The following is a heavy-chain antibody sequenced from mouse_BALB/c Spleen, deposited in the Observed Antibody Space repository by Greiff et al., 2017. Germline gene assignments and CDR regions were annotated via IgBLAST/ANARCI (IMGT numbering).Heavy chain of an antibody. J-gene: IGHJ4*01. Sequence: QVQLKQSGAELVKPGASVKLSCKASGYTFTSYYMYWVKQRPGQGLEWIGEINPSNGGTNFNEKFKSKATLTVDKSSSTAYMQLSSLTSEDSAVYYCTRWGIYYGNFYAMDYWGQGTSVTVSS. V-gene: IGHV1S81*02. D-gene: IGHD2-1*01. CDR3: TRWGIYYGNFYAMDY. CDR1: GYTFTSYY. CDR2: INPSNGGT.